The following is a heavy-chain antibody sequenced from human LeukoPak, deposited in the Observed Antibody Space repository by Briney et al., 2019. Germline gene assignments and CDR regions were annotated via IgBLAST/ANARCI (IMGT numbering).Heavy chain of an antibody. CDR1: GFTFSSYW. CDR2: ISTDGTGT. D-gene: IGHD1-1*01. V-gene: IGHV3-74*01. Sequence: PGGSLRLSCAASGFTFSSYWMHWVRQAPGKGLVWVSHISTDGTGTTYADSVKGRFTISRGNAKNTLYLQMNSLRAEDTAVYYCARGAPMAGTTDYWGQGTLVTVSS. J-gene: IGHJ4*02. CDR3: ARGAPMAGTTDY.